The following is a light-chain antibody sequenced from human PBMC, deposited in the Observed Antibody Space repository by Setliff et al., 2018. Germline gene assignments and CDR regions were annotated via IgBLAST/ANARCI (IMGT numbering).Light chain of an antibody. V-gene: IGLV2-14*03. Sequence: VLTQPASVSGSPGQSITISCTGTSSDVGGYNYVSWYQQHPGKAPKLMIYDVSNRPSGVSNRFSGSKSANTASLTISGLQAEDEADYYCSSYAGSSTLYVFGTGTKVTVL. CDR3: SSYAGSSTLYV. CDR2: DVS. J-gene: IGLJ1*01. CDR1: SSDVGGYNY.